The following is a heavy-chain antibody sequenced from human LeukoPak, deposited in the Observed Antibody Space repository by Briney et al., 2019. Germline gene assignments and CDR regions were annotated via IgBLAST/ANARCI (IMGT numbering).Heavy chain of an antibody. Sequence: GGSLRLSCAASGFTFSSYYMHWVRQAPGKGLVWVSRINSDESSTSYADSVKGRFTISRDNSKNTLCLQMNSLRAEDTAVYYCAKWSGSLLLWFDPWGQGTLVTVSS. CDR1: GFTFSSYY. D-gene: IGHD3-3*01. J-gene: IGHJ5*02. V-gene: IGHV3-74*01. CDR3: AKWSGSLLLWFDP. CDR2: INSDESST.